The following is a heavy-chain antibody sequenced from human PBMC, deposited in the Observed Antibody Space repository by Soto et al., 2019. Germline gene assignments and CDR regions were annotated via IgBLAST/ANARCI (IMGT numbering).Heavy chain of an antibody. CDR3: ARQGHGYHLFDW. V-gene: IGHV5-51*01. CDR1: GYNFSGYW. Sequence: GGPLMISCEGSGYNFSGYWIAGVRPMPGKGLELMGIIYPSDSDTRYRPSFQGQVTISADKSINTAYLQWSSLKASDTAMYYCARQGHGYHLFDWWGQGTLVTVSA. J-gene: IGHJ4*02. D-gene: IGHD5-12*01. CDR2: IYPSDSDT.